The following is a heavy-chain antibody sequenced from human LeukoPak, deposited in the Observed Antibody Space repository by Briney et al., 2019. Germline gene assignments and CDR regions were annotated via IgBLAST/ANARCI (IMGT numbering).Heavy chain of an antibody. CDR2: INPNSGGT. D-gene: IGHD6-13*01. Sequence: ASVKVSCKASGYTFTGYYIHWVRQAPGQGLEWMGWINPNSGGTNYAQKFQGRVTMTRDTSISTAYMELSRLRSDDTAVYYCARYPSNFRQLVRGYDYWGQGTLVTVSS. CDR1: GYTFTGYY. CDR3: ARYPSNFRQLVRGYDY. J-gene: IGHJ4*02. V-gene: IGHV1-2*02.